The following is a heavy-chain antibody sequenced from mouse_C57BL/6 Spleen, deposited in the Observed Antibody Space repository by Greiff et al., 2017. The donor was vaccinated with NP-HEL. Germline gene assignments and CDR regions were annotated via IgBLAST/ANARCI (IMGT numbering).Heavy chain of an antibody. J-gene: IGHJ1*03. Sequence: EVQVVESGGGLVKPGGSLKLSCAASGFTFSSYAMSWVRQTPEKRLEWVATISDGGSYTYYPYPVKGRFTISRDNAKNNLYLQMSHLKSENTAMYYCARAQTGTRYFDVWGTGTTVTVSS. CDR2: ISDGGSYT. D-gene: IGHD4-1*01. V-gene: IGHV5-4*01. CDR3: ARAQTGTRYFDV. CDR1: GFTFSSYA.